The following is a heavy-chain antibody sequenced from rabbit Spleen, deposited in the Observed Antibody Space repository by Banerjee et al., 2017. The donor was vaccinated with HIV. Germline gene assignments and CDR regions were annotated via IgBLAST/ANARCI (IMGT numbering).Heavy chain of an antibody. CDR1: GFSFSSTYY. D-gene: IGHD6-1*01. CDR2: IYAVTGKA. CDR3: ATDTYGYGAFNL. Sequence: QSLEESGGDLVKPGASLTLTCTASGFSFSSTYYMSWVRQAPGKGLEWIACIYAVTGKAVYASWAKGRFTFSKTSSTTVTLQMTSLTAADTATYFCATDTYGYGAFNLWGPGTLVTVS. J-gene: IGHJ4*01. V-gene: IGHV1S40*01.